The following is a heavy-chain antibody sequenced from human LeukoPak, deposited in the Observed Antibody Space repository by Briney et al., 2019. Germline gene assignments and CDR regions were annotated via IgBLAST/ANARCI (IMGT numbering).Heavy chain of an antibody. J-gene: IGHJ3*02. Sequence: GGSLRLSCAASGFSFSSYNMNWVRLTPGKGLEWVSSITSSSTYTFYADSVKGRFTISRDNAKNSLYLQMNTLRAEDTAVYYCARDRLSYYDSSDKNSFDIWGQGTMVTVSS. CDR1: GFSFSSYN. CDR3: ARDRLSYYDSSDKNSFDI. V-gene: IGHV3-21*04. D-gene: IGHD3-22*01. CDR2: ITSSSTYT.